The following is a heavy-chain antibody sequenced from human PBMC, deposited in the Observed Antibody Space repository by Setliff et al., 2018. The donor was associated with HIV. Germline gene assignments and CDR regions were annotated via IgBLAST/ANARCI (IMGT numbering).Heavy chain of an antibody. D-gene: IGHD3-22*01. Sequence: SETLSLTCSVSGGSMSSYYWSWIRQTASKGLEWIGRIYTSGSIIYNPSLRSRVTMSVDTSKNQFSLKLSSVTAADTAIYFCAREDNYYSDSIGYSFFDYWGQGTLVTVSS. J-gene: IGHJ4*02. CDR3: AREDNYYSDSIGYSFFDY. CDR2: IYTSGSI. CDR1: GGSMSSYY. V-gene: IGHV4-4*07.